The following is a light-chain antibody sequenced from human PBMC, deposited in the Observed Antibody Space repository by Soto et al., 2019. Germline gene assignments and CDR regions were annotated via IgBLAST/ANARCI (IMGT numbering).Light chain of an antibody. CDR2: KAS. V-gene: IGKV1-5*03. CDR1: QSISTW. Sequence: EIHMTQSPSTLSASVGDRVTITCRASQSISTWLAWYQQKPGKAPKLLIYKASSLESGVPSRFSGSGSGTEFTLTISSLQPDDLATYHCQQYHSYPWTFGQGTKVEIK. J-gene: IGKJ1*01. CDR3: QQYHSYPWT.